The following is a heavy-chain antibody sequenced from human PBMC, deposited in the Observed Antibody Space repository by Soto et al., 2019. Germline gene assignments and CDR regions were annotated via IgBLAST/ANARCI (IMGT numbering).Heavy chain of an antibody. CDR3: ASSSGYSYDDYGMDV. CDR1: GCSFTSYW. J-gene: IGHJ6*02. CDR2: IDPSDSYT. D-gene: IGHD5-18*01. V-gene: IGHV5-10-1*01. Sequence: GESLKISCKGSGCSFTSYWISWVRQMPGKGLEWMGRIDPSDSYTNYSPSFQGHVTISADKSISTAYLQWSSLKASDTAMYYCASSSGYSYDDYGMDVWGQGTTVTVSS.